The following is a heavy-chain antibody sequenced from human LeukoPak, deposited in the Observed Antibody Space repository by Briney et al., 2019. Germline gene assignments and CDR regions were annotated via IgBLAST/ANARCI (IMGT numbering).Heavy chain of an antibody. CDR3: ARDYYGSGSLGYYMDV. CDR1: GYTFTGYY. V-gene: IGHV1-2*02. Sequence: ASVKVSCKASGYTFTGYYMHWVRQAPGQGLEWMGWINPNSGGTNYAQKFQGRVTMTRDTSISTAYMELSRLRSDDTAVYYCARDYYGSGSLGYYMDVWGKGTTVTISS. D-gene: IGHD3-10*01. J-gene: IGHJ6*03. CDR2: INPNSGGT.